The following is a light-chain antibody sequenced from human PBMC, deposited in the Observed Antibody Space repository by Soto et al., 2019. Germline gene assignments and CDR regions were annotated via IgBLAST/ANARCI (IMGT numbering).Light chain of an antibody. CDR3: QQLFDSPIT. V-gene: IGKV1-9*01. CDR2: AAS. J-gene: IGKJ5*01. CDR1: QSVTNS. Sequence: TPSPATLSVSPGERATLSCRASQSVTNSLAWYQVKPGKAPKLLIYAASTLESGVPSRFSATVSGTEFSLSITSLQPEDFATYYCQQLFDSPITFGQGTRLEIK.